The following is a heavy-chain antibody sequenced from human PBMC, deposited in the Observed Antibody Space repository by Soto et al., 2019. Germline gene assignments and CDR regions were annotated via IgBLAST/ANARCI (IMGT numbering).Heavy chain of an antibody. Sequence: GGSLRLSCAASGFTFDDYAMHWVRQAPGKGLEWVSGISWNSGSIGYADSVKGRFTISRDNAKNSLYLQMNSLRAEDTALYYCAKDIRLRAAAGFITPDYWGQGTLVTVSS. D-gene: IGHD6-13*01. J-gene: IGHJ4*02. CDR3: AKDIRLRAAAGFITPDY. CDR1: GFTFDDYA. V-gene: IGHV3-9*01. CDR2: ISWNSGSI.